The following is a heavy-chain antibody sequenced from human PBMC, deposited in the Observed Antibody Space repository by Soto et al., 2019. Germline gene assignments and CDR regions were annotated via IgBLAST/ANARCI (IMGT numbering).Heavy chain of an antibody. CDR1: GFPFSNHA. CDR2: LSFDGTNE. Sequence: GGSLRLSCAATGFPFSNHAMHWVRQAPGKGLEWVALLSFDGTNEYYADSVKGRFTISRDNTNNMLFLQMNSLRPEDTAVYYCARDPGVGYCSGGSCYVPDFWGQGTLVTVSS. V-gene: IGHV3-30-3*01. CDR3: ARDPGVGYCSGGSCYVPDF. D-gene: IGHD2-15*01. J-gene: IGHJ4*02.